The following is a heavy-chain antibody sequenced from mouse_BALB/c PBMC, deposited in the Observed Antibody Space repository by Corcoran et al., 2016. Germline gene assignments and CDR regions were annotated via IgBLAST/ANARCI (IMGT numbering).Heavy chain of an antibody. J-gene: IGHJ2*01. V-gene: IGHV1-26*01. CDR1: GYSFTGYY. CDR3: ARYYGSSYDY. D-gene: IGHD1-1*01. CDR2: INPYNGAT. Sequence: EVQLQQSGPELVKRGASVKISCKASGYSFTGYYMHWVKQSHVKSLEWIGRINPYNGATSYNQNFKDKASLTVDKSSSTAYMELHSLTSEDSAVYYCARYYGSSYDYGGQGTTLTFSS.